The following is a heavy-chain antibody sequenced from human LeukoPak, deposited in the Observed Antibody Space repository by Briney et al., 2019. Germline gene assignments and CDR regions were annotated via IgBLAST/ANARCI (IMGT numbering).Heavy chain of an antibody. D-gene: IGHD3-9*01. V-gene: IGHV1-69*05. CDR2: IIPIFGTA. J-gene: IGHJ4*02. Sequence: ASVKVSCKASGGTFSSYAISWVRQAPGQGLEWMGGIIPIFGTANYAQKFQGRVTITTDESTSTAYMELSSLRSEDTAVYYCARAARILTGYYRLDYWGQGTLVTVSS. CDR1: GGTFSSYA. CDR3: ARAARILTGYYRLDY.